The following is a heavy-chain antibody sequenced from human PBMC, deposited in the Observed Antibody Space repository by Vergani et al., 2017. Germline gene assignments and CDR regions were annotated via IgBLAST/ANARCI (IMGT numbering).Heavy chain of an antibody. V-gene: IGHV3-74*01. J-gene: IGHJ5*01. D-gene: IGHD2-15*01. CDR2: IKSGGSKT. CDR1: GFSFSGYW. CDR3: VSARCSDPCFMSNWFDS. Sequence: EVQLVESGGGLIHPGGSLRLSCEGSGFSFSGYWMHWVRQSPEKGLVWVSRIKSGGSKTNYADSVKGRFTISRDNAKNTLYLEMNSLRDDDTAIYYCVSARCSDPCFMSNWFDSWGQGSLVTVSS.